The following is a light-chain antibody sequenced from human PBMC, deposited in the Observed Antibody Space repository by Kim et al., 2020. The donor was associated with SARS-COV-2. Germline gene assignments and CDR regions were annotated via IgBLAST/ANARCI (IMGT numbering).Light chain of an antibody. CDR2: AAS. J-gene: IGKJ4*01. CDR3: QQSYNTPIT. Sequence: DIQMTQSPSSLSASVGDKVTITCRASQSISHFLNWYQQKPGKAPMLLIYAASNLQSGVPSRFSGSGSGTDFTLTISSLQHEDFATYYCQQSYNTPITFGEGTKVDIK. CDR1: QSISHF. V-gene: IGKV1-39*01.